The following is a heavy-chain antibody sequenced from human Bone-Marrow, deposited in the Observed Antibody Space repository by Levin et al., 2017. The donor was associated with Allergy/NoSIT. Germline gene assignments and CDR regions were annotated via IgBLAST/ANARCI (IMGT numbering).Heavy chain of an antibody. CDR2: IYPGDSDT. D-gene: IGHD4-17*01. CDR3: ARHSPGDFGEAPPEY. Sequence: RGESLKISCQVSGYTFTKYWIGWVRQMSGKGLEWMAIIYPGDSDTRYSPSFQGQVTISADKSVSTAYLQWSSLKASDTAIYYCARHSPGDFGEAPPEYWGQGTLVTVSS. CDR1: GYTFTKYW. J-gene: IGHJ4*02. V-gene: IGHV5-51*01.